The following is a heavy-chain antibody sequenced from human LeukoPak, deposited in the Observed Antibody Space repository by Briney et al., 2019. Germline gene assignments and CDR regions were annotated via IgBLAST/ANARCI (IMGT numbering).Heavy chain of an antibody. Sequence: GGSLRLSCAASGFTFNNYVMSWVRQAPGKGLEWVAVISYDGSNKYYADSVKGRFTISRDNSKNTLYLQMNSLRAEDTAVYYCARGMTTALSDYWGQGTLVTVSS. CDR2: ISYDGSNK. V-gene: IGHV3-30-3*01. CDR3: ARGMTTALSDY. J-gene: IGHJ4*02. CDR1: GFTFNNYV. D-gene: IGHD4-17*01.